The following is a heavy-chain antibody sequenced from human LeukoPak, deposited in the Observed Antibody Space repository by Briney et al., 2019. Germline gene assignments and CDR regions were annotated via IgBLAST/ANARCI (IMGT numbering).Heavy chain of an antibody. Sequence: PSQTLSLTCTVSGGSISSGDYYWSWIRQPPGKGLEWIGYIYYSVSTYYNPSLKSRVTISVDTSKNQFSLKLSSVTAADTAVYYCARGGMTTVTTAFDYWGQGTLVTVSS. CDR3: ARGGMTTVTTAFDY. CDR2: IYYSVST. J-gene: IGHJ4*02. D-gene: IGHD4-17*01. CDR1: GGSISSGDYY. V-gene: IGHV4-30-4*01.